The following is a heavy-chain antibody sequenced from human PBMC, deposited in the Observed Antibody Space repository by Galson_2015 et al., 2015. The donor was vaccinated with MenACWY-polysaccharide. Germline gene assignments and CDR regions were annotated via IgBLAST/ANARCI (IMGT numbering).Heavy chain of an antibody. CDR1: GFTFSSYA. J-gene: IGHJ5*02. CDR2: ISGSGVST. D-gene: IGHD6-19*01. V-gene: IGHV3-23*01. Sequence: SLRLSCAASGFTFSSYAMSWVRQAPGRGLEWVSIISGSGVSTFYADFVKGRATISRDNVKNTLYMQMKSLRGEDTAAYYCARKSSGWYGEFDPWGQGTMVT. CDR3: ARKSSGWYGEFDP.